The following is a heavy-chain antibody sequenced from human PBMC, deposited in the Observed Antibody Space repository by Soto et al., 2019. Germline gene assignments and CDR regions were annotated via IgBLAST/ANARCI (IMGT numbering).Heavy chain of an antibody. Sequence: GGSLRLSCAASGFTFSTHWMHWVRQVPEKGLVWVSRINGDGSQTTYADSVRGRLTISRDNAKNTLYLQMNNLRAEDTAVYYCAGDYPHDSTVAGDYWGQGTLVTASS. CDR2: INGDGSQT. D-gene: IGHD3-22*01. CDR1: GFTFSTHW. CDR3: AGDYPHDSTVAGDY. V-gene: IGHV3-74*01. J-gene: IGHJ4*02.